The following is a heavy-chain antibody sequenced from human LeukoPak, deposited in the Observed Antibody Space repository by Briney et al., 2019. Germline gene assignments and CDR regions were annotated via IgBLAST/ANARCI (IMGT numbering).Heavy chain of an antibody. CDR3: ATDRATQYFDY. Sequence: PGTSLRLFCAASGITFRSYGMHWVRQAPGKGLEWVAFIWYDGSNKYYADSVKGRFTISRDNSRNTLFLQMNSLRAEDTAVYYCATDRATQYFDYWGQGTLVSVSS. D-gene: IGHD2-15*01. V-gene: IGHV3-33*01. J-gene: IGHJ4*02. CDR1: GITFRSYG. CDR2: IWYDGSNK.